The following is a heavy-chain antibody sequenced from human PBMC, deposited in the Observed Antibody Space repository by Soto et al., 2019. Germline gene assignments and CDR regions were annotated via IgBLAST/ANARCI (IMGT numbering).Heavy chain of an antibody. D-gene: IGHD1-20*01. CDR2: IYYSGST. Sequence: PSETLSLTCTVSGDSISNYYWSWILQPPGKGLEWIGYIYYSGSTNYNPSLKSRVTISVDTSKNQFSLKLSSVTAADTAVYFCARQITFPYYFDYWGQGSLVTVSA. CDR3: ARQITFPYYFDY. V-gene: IGHV4-59*08. CDR1: GDSISNYY. J-gene: IGHJ4*01.